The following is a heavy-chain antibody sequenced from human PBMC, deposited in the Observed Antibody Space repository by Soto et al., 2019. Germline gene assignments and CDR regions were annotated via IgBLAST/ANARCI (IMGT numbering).Heavy chain of an antibody. CDR1: GFTFSNAW. Sequence: GVSLRLSCAASGFTFSNAWMSWVRQAPGKGLEWVGRIKSKTDGGTTDYAAPVKGRFTISRDDSKNTLYLQMNSLKTEDTAVYYCTTLITMVRGVIGTDYWGQGTLVTVSS. V-gene: IGHV3-15*01. CDR3: TTLITMVRGVIGTDY. J-gene: IGHJ4*02. CDR2: IKSKTDGGTT. D-gene: IGHD3-10*01.